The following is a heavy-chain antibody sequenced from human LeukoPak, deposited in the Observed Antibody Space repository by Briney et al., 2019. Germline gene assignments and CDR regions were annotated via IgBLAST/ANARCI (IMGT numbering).Heavy chain of an antibody. D-gene: IGHD3-3*01. Sequence: PGGSLRLSSAASGFTFSSYATSGAGQAPGQGLDWVSSISGSGVSTYYADSAKGRFTISRDNSKNTLYLQMKSLRAEDRAVYYCAKVHTGTIFGVVLPPSFDYWGQGTLVTVSS. CDR1: GFTFSSYA. V-gene: IGHV3-23*01. J-gene: IGHJ4*02. CDR2: ISGSGVST. CDR3: AKVHTGTIFGVVLPPSFDY.